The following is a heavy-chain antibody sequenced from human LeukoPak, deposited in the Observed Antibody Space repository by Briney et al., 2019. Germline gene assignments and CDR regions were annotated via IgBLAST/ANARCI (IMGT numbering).Heavy chain of an antibody. CDR2: IYHSGST. D-gene: IGHD4-17*01. CDR3: ARGWTTVTTGYYFDY. V-gene: IGHV4-30-2*01. Sequence: SRTLSLTCAVSGGSISSGGYSWSWIRQPPGKGLEWIGYIYHSGSTYYNPSLKSRVTISVDRSKNQFSLKLSSVTAADTAVYYCARGWTTVTTGYYFDYWGQGTLVTVSS. CDR1: GGSISSGGYS. J-gene: IGHJ4*02.